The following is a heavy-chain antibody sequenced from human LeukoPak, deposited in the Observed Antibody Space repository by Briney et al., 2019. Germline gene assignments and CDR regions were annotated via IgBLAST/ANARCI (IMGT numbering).Heavy chain of an antibody. CDR2: ISWNSGST. CDR3: AKGNYDILTGGVDY. V-gene: IGHV3-9*01. Sequence: PGGSLRLSCSASVFTFDDYAMHWVRQAPGKGLERVSRISWNSGSTGYADSVKGRFTISRDNVKNSMYLQMNSLRAEDTALYYCAKGNYDILTGGVDYWGQGTLVTVSS. J-gene: IGHJ4*02. CDR1: VFTFDDYA. D-gene: IGHD3-9*01.